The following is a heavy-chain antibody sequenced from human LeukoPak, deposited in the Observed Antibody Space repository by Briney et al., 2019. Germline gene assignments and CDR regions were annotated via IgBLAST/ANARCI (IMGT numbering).Heavy chain of an antibody. D-gene: IGHD3-22*01. CDR2: IYHSGST. J-gene: IGHJ5*02. CDR3: ARGMNSSGYYEYRWFDP. Sequence: SETLSLTCTVSGYSISSGYYWGWIRQPPGKGLEWIGSIYHSGSTYYNPSLKSRVTMSVDTSKNQFSLKLSSVTAADTAVYYCARGMNSSGYYEYRWFDPWGQGTLVTVSS. CDR1: GYSISSGYY. V-gene: IGHV4-38-2*02.